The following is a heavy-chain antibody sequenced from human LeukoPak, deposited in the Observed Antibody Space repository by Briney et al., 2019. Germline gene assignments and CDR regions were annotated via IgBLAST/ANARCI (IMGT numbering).Heavy chain of an antibody. CDR3: ARGRITIFGVVISHFDY. CDR1: GGSISSGSYY. Sequence: TLSLTCAVSGGSISSGSYYWSWIRQPAGKGLEWIGRIYTSGSTNYNPSLKSRVTISVDTSKNQFSLKLSSVTAADTAVYYCARGRITIFGVVISHFDYWGQGTLVTVSS. V-gene: IGHV4-61*02. J-gene: IGHJ4*02. CDR2: IYTSGST. D-gene: IGHD3-3*01.